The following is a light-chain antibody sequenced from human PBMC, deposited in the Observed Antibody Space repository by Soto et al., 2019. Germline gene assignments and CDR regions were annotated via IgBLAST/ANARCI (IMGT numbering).Light chain of an antibody. J-gene: IGKJ1*01. CDR3: HQYGSSPRT. CDR1: QIVTSDY. Sequence: EIVFSLSPGTLSLSPGERATLSCRASQIVTSDYLAWYQQTPGQAPRLLIYGAFNRATGIPARFSGSGSGTDFTLSISRLEPEDFAVYYCHQYGSSPRTFGQGTKVDI. CDR2: GAF. V-gene: IGKV3-20*01.